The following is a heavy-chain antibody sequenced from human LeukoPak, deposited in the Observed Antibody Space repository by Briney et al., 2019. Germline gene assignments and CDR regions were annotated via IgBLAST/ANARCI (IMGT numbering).Heavy chain of an antibody. D-gene: IGHD1-26*01. Sequence: SQTLSLTCAISGDSVSSNSAAWSWIRQSPSRGLEWLGRTYYRSKWYNDYAVSVKSRITINPDTSKNQFSLQLNSVTPEDTAVYYCARSVGATTGPFDTWGQGTMVTVSS. J-gene: IGHJ3*02. CDR1: GDSVSSNSAA. V-gene: IGHV6-1*01. CDR2: TYYRSKWYN. CDR3: ARSVGATTGPFDT.